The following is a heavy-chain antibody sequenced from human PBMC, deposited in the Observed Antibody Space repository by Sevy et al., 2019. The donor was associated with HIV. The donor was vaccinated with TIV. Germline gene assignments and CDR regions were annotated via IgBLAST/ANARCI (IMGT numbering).Heavy chain of an antibody. Sequence: GGSLRLSCAVSGFTFSSYTMNWVRQAPGKGLEWVSSISSSSSYIYYADSVKGRFTISRDNAKNSLYLQMNSLRAEDTAVYYCAREEEDYVWGTSRDQTFFDYWGQGTLVTVSS. CDR1: GFTFSSYT. CDR2: ISSSSSYI. D-gene: IGHD3-16*02. CDR3: AREEEDYVWGTSRDQTFFDY. V-gene: IGHV3-21*01. J-gene: IGHJ4*02.